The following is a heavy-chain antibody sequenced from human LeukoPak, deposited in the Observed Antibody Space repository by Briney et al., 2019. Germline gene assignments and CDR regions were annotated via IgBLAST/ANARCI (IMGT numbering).Heavy chain of an antibody. Sequence: GASVKVSCKVSGYTLTELSMHWVRQAPGKGLEWMGGFDPEDGETIYAQKFQGRVTMTEDTSTDTAYMELSSLRSEDTAVYYRATGCSSTSCYLDYYYYMDVWGKGTTVTVSS. J-gene: IGHJ6*03. D-gene: IGHD2-2*01. CDR2: FDPEDGET. CDR3: ATGCSSTSCYLDYYYYMDV. CDR1: GYTLTELS. V-gene: IGHV1-24*01.